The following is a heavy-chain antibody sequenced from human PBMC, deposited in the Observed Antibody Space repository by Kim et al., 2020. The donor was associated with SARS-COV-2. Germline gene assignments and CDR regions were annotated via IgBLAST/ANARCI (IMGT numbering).Heavy chain of an antibody. CDR1: GGSISSYY. D-gene: IGHD3-3*02. Sequence: SETLSLTCTVSGGSISSYYWSWIRQPPGKGLEWIGYIYYSGSTNYNPSLKSRVTISVDTSKNQFSLKLSSVTAADTAVYYCALVSTPYYFDYWGQGTRVT. J-gene: IGHJ4*02. CDR3: ALVSTPYYFDY. CDR2: IYYSGST. V-gene: IGHV4-59*08.